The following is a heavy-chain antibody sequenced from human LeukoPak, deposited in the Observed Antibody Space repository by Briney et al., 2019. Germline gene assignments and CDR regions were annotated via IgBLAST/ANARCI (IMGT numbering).Heavy chain of an antibody. Sequence: SETLSLTCAVYGGSFSGYYWSWIRQPPGKGLEWIGEINHSGSTNYNPSLKSRVTISVDTSKNQFSLRLSSETAADTAVYYCARVLEGSSGQHWYFDLWGRGTLVTVSS. CDR1: GGSFSGYY. CDR3: ARVLEGSSGQHWYFDL. J-gene: IGHJ2*01. D-gene: IGHD6-19*01. V-gene: IGHV4-34*01. CDR2: INHSGST.